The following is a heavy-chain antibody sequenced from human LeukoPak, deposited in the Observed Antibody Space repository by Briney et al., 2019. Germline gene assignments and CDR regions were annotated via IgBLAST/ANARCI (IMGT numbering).Heavy chain of an antibody. J-gene: IGHJ4*02. CDR3: SKEKYYASVNY. D-gene: IGHD3-10*01. Sequence: GRSLRLSCAASGFTFDDYAMHWVRQAPGKGLEWVSGISWNSGTIGYADSVKGRFTISRDNAKNSLYLQMNSLRAEDTALYYCSKEKYYASVNYWGQGTLVTVSS. CDR2: ISWNSGTI. V-gene: IGHV3-9*01. CDR1: GFTFDDYA.